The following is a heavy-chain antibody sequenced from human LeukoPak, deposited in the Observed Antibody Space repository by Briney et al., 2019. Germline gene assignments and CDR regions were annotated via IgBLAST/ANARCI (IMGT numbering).Heavy chain of an antibody. V-gene: IGHV1-46*01. CDR2: IYPRDGST. J-gene: IGHJ6*02. D-gene: IGHD6-19*01. CDR3: ARDHQVGAVAGPYYYYGMDV. CDR1: GYTFTSNY. Sequence: ASVKVSCKASGYTFTSNYIHWVRQAPGQGLEWMGMIYPRDGSTSYAQKFQGRVTITADESTSTAYMELSSLRSEDTAVYYCARDHQVGAVAGPYYYYGMDVWGQGTTVTVSS.